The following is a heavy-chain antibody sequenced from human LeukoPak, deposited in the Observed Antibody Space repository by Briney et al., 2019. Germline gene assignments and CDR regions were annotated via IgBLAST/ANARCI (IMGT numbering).Heavy chain of an antibody. D-gene: IGHD6-13*01. V-gene: IGHV4-39*01. CDR1: GGSISSSSYY. J-gene: IGHJ4*02. Sequence: SETLSLTCTVSGGSISSSSYYWGWIRQPPGKGLEWIGSIYYSGSTYYNPSLKSRVTISVDTSKNQFSLKLSSVTAADTAVYYCARQSLMAAAGTPLDYWGQGTLVTVSS. CDR3: ARQSLMAAAGTPLDY. CDR2: IYYSGST.